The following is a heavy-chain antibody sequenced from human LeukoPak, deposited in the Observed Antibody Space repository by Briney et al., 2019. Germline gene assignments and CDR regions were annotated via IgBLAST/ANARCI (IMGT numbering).Heavy chain of an antibody. V-gene: IGHV4-34*01. CDR3: ARGRKRITIFGVVRETVGWFDP. J-gene: IGHJ5*02. Sequence: PSETLSLTCAVYGGSFSGYYWSWIRQPPGKGLEWIGEINHSGSTNYNPSLKSRVTISVDTSKNQFSLKLSSVTAADTAVYYCARGRKRITIFGVVRETVGWFDPWGQGTLVTVSS. D-gene: IGHD3-3*01. CDR1: GGSFSGYY. CDR2: INHSGST.